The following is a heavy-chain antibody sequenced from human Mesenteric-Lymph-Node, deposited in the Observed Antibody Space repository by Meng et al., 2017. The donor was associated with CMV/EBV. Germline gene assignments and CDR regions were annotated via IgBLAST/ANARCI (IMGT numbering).Heavy chain of an antibody. Sequence: GESLKISCAASGFTFSSYAMHWVRQAPGKGLEWVAVISYDGSNKYYADAVKGRFTISRDNSKNTLYLQMNSLRAEGTTVYYCARRREVWGQGTLVTVSS. J-gene: IGHJ4*02. CDR1: GFTFSSYA. CDR3: ARRREV. CDR2: ISYDGSNK. V-gene: IGHV3-30*04.